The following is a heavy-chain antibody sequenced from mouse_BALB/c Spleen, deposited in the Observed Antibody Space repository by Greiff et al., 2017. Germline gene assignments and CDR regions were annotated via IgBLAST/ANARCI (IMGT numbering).Heavy chain of an antibody. D-gene: IGHD2-14*01. V-gene: IGHV5-17*02. CDR1: GFTFSSFG. CDR3: ARSYRYDEDYFDY. CDR2: ISSGSSTI. J-gene: IGHJ2*01. Sequence: EVQGVESGGGLVQPGGSRKLSCAASGFTFSSFGMHWVRQAPEKGLEWVAYISSGSSTIYYADTVKGRFTISRDNPKNTLFLQMTSLRSEDTAMYYCARSYRYDEDYFDYWGQGTTLTVSS.